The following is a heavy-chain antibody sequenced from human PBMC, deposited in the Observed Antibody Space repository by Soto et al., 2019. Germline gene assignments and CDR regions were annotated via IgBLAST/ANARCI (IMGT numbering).Heavy chain of an antibody. CDR1: GYIFVNYG. V-gene: IGHV1-18*01. Sequence: QVQLVQSGDEVKKPGASVKVSCKASGYIFVNYGIAWVRQAPGQGLEWMGWISPYTGNTHSATKVQGRLTMTTDTPTSIAYMDLGRLTSDDTAVYYCVMVDNYVTPTPQDVWGQGTTVTVSS. CDR2: ISPYTGNT. CDR3: VMVDNYVTPTPQDV. D-gene: IGHD3-16*01. J-gene: IGHJ6*02.